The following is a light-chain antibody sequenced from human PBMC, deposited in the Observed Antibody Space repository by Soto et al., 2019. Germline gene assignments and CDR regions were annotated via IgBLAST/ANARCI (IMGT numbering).Light chain of an antibody. Sequence: DIQMTQSPSTLSASVGDRVTITCRASQSISSWVAWYQQKPGKAPKLLIYDASSLESGVPSRFSGSGSGTAFTLTISSLQPDDFATYYCQQYNRPWTFGQGTKVEIK. J-gene: IGKJ1*01. CDR2: DAS. CDR1: QSISSW. CDR3: QQYNRPWT. V-gene: IGKV1-5*01.